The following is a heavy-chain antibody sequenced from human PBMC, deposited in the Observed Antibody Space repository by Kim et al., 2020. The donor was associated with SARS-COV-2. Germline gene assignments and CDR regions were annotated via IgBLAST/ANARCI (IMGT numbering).Heavy chain of an antibody. CDR3: ARDVPLYSSSSDWFDP. V-gene: IGHV7-4-1*02. CDR1: GYTFTSYA. CDR2: INTNTGNP. Sequence: ASVKVSCKASGYTFTSYAMNWVRQATGQGLEWMGWINTNTGNPTYAQGFTGRFVFSLDTSVSTAYLQISSLKAEDTAVYYCARDVPLYSSSSDWFDPWGQGTLVTVSS. D-gene: IGHD6-13*01. J-gene: IGHJ5*02.